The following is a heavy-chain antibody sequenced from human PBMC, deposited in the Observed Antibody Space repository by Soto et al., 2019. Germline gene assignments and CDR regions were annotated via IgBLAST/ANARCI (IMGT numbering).Heavy chain of an antibody. D-gene: IGHD6-13*01. V-gene: IGHV4-59*01. CDR3: ATMYSSSWSYYYYYMDV. CDR1: GGSYSSYY. Sequence: TLSRTCTVSGGSYSSYYWSWIQQHPGKGLEWIGYIYYSGSTNYNPSLKSRVTISVDTSKNQFSLKLSSVTAADTAVYYCATMYSSSWSYYYYYMDVWGKGTTVTVSS. J-gene: IGHJ6*03. CDR2: IYYSGST.